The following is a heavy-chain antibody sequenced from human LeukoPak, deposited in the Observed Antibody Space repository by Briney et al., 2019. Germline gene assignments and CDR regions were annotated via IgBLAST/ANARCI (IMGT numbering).Heavy chain of an antibody. CDR1: GFTFSGYS. CDR3: AREVSEGFDF. D-gene: IGHD3-22*01. V-gene: IGHV3-21*01. CDR2: FGTRSTSV. J-gene: IGHJ4*02. Sequence: GGSLRLSCTASGFTFSGYSMNWIRQAPGKGLEWVSSFGTRSTSVYHAGSVKGRFAISRDNAKDSLYLQMNSLRAEDTALYYCAREVSEGFDFWGQGTLVTVSS.